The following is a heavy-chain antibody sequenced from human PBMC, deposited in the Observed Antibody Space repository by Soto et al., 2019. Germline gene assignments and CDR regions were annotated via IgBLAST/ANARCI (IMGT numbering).Heavy chain of an antibody. J-gene: IGHJ4*02. CDR2: IKSKADGGTT. CDR1: GFTFANAW. D-gene: IGHD4-17*01. CDR3: TSLYYGH. V-gene: IGHV3-15*01. Sequence: PGGSLRLSCAASGFTFANAWISWVRQAPGKGLEWVGRIKSKADGGTTDYAAPVKGRFTTSRDESQNTLYLQMNSLKTEDTAVYYCTSLYYGHWGQGTLVTVSS.